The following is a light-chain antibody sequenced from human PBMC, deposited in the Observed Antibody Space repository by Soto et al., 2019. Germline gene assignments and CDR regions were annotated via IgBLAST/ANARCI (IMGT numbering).Light chain of an antibody. CDR2: DAS. J-gene: IGKJ1*01. V-gene: IGKV1-5*01. CDR1: QSISSW. Sequence: DIQMTQSPSTLSASVGDRVTITCRASQSISSWLAWYQQKPGKAPKLLIYDASSLESGGPSRFSGSGSGTEFSLTISSLQPDDFATYYCQRYNNYARTFGQGTKVDIK. CDR3: QRYNNYART.